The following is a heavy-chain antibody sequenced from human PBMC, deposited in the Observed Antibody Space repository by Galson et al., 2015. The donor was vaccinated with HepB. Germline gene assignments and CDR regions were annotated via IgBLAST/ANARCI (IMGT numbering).Heavy chain of an antibody. CDR3: ARGDGGDH. CDR2: INWKTGST. CDR1: GFTFDNYG. D-gene: IGHD3-10*01. J-gene: IGHJ4*02. Sequence: SLRLSCAASGFTFDNYGMSWVRQAPGKGLEWVSGINWKTGSTGYADSVKGRFTISRDNAKNALYLQMNSLRAEDTALYHCARGDGGDHWGQGPLVTVSS. V-gene: IGHV3-20*01.